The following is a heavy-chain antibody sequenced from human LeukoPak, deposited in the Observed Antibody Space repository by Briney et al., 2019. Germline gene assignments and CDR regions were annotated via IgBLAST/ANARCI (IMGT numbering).Heavy chain of an antibody. CDR2: ISYVGSNK. CDR1: GYTFCSSA. V-gene: IGHV3-30*04. Sequence: GGCLRLSRAASGYTFCSSAMHCVRQAPGRGLECVADISYVGSNKYYADSVKGRFTISRDNSKNTLYLQMNSLRAEDTAVCYCARYPVEARHWRGSYYPDYWGQGTLVTVSS. J-gene: IGHJ4*02. CDR3: ARYPVEARHWRGSYYPDY. D-gene: IGHD2-15*01.